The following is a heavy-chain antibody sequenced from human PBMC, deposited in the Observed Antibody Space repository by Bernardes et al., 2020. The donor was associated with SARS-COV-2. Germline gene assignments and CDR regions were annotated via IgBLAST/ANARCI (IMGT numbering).Heavy chain of an antibody. Sequence: GGSLRLSCAASGFTFSNYAMSWVRQAPGKGLEWVSGITNTGISTYHADSVEGRFTISRDNSKNTVYLQMSGLRVEDTARYYCAKDLPPQWLGAGHFDFWGRGTLVTVSS. D-gene: IGHD6-19*01. CDR1: GFTFSNYA. V-gene: IGHV3-23*01. J-gene: IGHJ2*01. CDR3: AKDLPPQWLGAGHFDF. CDR2: ITNTGIST.